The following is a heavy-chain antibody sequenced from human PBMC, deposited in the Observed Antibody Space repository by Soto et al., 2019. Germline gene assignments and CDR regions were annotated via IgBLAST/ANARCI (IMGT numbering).Heavy chain of an antibody. CDR3: ARDQTGYSSGWCSVAMDV. V-gene: IGHV1-2*02. CDR2: ISPNSGGT. CDR1: GYTFTGYY. D-gene: IGHD6-19*01. Sequence: QVQLVQSGAEMKKPGASVKVSCTASGYTFTGYYIHWVRQAPGQGLEWMGWISPNSGGTKFAQKFQGRVTMTRDTSISTVYMEYSRLRSDDTAIYYCARDQTGYSSGWCSVAMDVWGQGTTVTVS. J-gene: IGHJ6*02.